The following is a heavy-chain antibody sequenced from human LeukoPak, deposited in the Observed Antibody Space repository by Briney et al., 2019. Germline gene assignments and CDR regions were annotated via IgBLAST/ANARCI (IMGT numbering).Heavy chain of an antibody. CDR1: GFTFSSYS. D-gene: IGHD3-22*01. V-gene: IGHV3-21*01. J-gene: IGHJ3*02. CDR3: AREPPRLGAFDI. CDR2: ISSSSSYI. Sequence: GGPLRLSCAASGFTFSSYSMNWVRQAPGKGLEWVSSISSSSSYIYYADSVKGRFTISRDNAKNSLYLQMNSLRAEDTAVYYCAREPPRLGAFDIWGQGTMVTVSS.